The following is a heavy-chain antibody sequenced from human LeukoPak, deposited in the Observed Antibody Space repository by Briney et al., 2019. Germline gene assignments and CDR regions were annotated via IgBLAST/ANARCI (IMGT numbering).Heavy chain of an antibody. V-gene: IGHV1-8*03. CDR2: MSPNSGNT. D-gene: IGHD3-3*01. J-gene: IGHJ4*02. CDR3: ARAGITIFGVVIFDY. CDR1: GYTFTSYD. Sequence: GASVKVSCKASGYTFTSYDINWVRQATGQGLEWMGWMSPNSGNTGYAQKFQGRVTITRNTSISTAYMELSSLRSEDTAVYYCARAGITIFGVVIFDYWGQGTLVTVSS.